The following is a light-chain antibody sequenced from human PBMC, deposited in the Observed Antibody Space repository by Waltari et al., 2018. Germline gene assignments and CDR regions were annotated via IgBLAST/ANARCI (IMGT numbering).Light chain of an antibody. Sequence: QSVLTQPPSVSGAPGQRVTIPCTGSGSNIGAGYDVHWYQQLPRPAPKLLIYGSSTRPLGVPDRFFGSTSGTSASLAITGLQAEDEADYYCQSYDTSLSVVFGGGTKLTVL. CDR2: GSS. CDR1: GSNIGAGYD. CDR3: QSYDTSLSVV. J-gene: IGLJ3*02. V-gene: IGLV1-40*01.